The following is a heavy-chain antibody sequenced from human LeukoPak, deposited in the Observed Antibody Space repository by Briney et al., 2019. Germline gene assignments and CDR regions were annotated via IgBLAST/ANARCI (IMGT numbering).Heavy chain of an antibody. V-gene: IGHV4-59*01. CDR3: ARSRVVAAPFDY. Sequence: SETLSLTCTVSGGSIRSYYWSWIRQPPGKGLEWIGYIYYSGSTNYNPSLKSRVTISVDTSKNQFSLKLTSVTAADTAVYYCARSRVVAAPFDYWGQGTLVTVSS. J-gene: IGHJ4*02. CDR1: GGSIRSYY. CDR2: IYYSGST. D-gene: IGHD2-2*01.